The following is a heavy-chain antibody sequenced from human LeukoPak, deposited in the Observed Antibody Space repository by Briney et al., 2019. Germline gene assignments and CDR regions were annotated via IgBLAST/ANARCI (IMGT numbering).Heavy chain of an antibody. CDR3: IVFGDSNH. J-gene: IGHJ5*02. CDR2: IHTSGDT. Sequence: GGSLRLSCAASGFTFSSYGMHWVRQAPGKGLEWVSAIHTSGDTCYADSVKGRFTISRDTSKNTLYLQINSLRVEDTAVYYCIVFGDSNHWGQGTLVTVSS. CDR1: GFTFSSYG. V-gene: IGHV3-53*01. D-gene: IGHD4-17*01.